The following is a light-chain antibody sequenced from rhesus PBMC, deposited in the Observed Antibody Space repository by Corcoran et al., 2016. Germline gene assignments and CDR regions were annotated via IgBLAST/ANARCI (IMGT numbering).Light chain of an antibody. J-gene: IGKJ1*01. CDR2: TAS. CDR1: QDISRY. CDR3: LQQKSYPRT. Sequence: DIQMTQSSSSLSASVGDTVTITCRASQDISRYLNWYQQKPGNAPKLLVYTASNLETGVPSRFSGRGCGTEITLNISNLQPADFAAYYCLQQKSYPRTFGQGTKVEIK. V-gene: IGKV1-28*02.